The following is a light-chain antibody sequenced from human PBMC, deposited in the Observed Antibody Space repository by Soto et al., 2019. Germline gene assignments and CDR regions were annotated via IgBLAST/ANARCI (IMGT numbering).Light chain of an antibody. V-gene: IGKV3-11*01. Sequence: EIVLTQSPATLSLSPGERATLSCRASQSVSSYLAWYQQKPGQAPRLLIYDASNRATGVPARFSGSGSGTDFTLIISSLEPEDFAVYYCQQRSNWPLTFGGRTMVEIK. CDR2: DAS. CDR1: QSVSSY. CDR3: QQRSNWPLT. J-gene: IGKJ4*01.